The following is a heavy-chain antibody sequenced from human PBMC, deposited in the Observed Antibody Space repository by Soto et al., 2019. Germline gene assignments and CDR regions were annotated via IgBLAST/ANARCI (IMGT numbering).Heavy chain of an antibody. Sequence: QVQLVQSGAEVKKPGSSVKVSCKASGGTFSSYAISGVRQAPGQGLEWMGGIIPIFGTANYAQKFQGRVTITADESTSTAYMELSSLRSEDTAVYYCARKYCSSTSCPPWYYGMDVWGQGTTVTVSS. D-gene: IGHD2-2*01. J-gene: IGHJ6*02. CDR3: ARKYCSSTSCPPWYYGMDV. CDR2: IIPIFGTA. CDR1: GGTFSSYA. V-gene: IGHV1-69*01.